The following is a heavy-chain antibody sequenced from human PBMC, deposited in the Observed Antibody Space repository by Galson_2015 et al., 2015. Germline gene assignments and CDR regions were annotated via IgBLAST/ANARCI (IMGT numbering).Heavy chain of an antibody. CDR3: AREAYADKAMVTPFDY. CDR1: GGSFSSYT. CDR2: ISPIFGSA. Sequence: SVKVSCKASGGSFSSYTISWVRQAPGQGLEWLGGISPIFGSANYAQKFQGRVRITADIPTSTAYMELSSLRFDDTAVYYCAREAYADKAMVTPFDYWGQGTLITVSS. D-gene: IGHD5-18*01. V-gene: IGHV1-69*06. J-gene: IGHJ4*02.